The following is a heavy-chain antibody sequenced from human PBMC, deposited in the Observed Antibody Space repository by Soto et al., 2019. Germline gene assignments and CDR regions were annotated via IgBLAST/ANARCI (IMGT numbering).Heavy chain of an antibody. V-gene: IGHV3-33*01. J-gene: IGHJ4*02. CDR3: VSETNHPCFGS. CDR1: GFTVNIYG. CDR2: IWDDGVRQ. D-gene: IGHD2-8*01. Sequence: LRLCCVGSGFTVNIYGVHWVRQATGKGLEWGADIWDDGVRQTYEDFVRGRFIISRDSSTNTIYLELNSLGVANTGNYLCVSETNHPCFGSWQQG.